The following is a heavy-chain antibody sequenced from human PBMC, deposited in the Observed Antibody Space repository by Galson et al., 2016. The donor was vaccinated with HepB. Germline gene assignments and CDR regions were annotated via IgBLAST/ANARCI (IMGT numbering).Heavy chain of an antibody. CDR2: INDGGST. J-gene: IGHJ1*01. CDR1: GFAVSRNY. CDR3: ARDVNGGLQE. V-gene: IGHV3-66*01. Sequence: SLRLSCAASGFAVSRNYINWVRQTPGKGLDWVSVINDGGSTYYADSVKGRFIISRDNSKNTMYLQMNSLRVEDTAVYYCARDVNGGLQEWGQGTLVTVSS. D-gene: IGHD3-16*01.